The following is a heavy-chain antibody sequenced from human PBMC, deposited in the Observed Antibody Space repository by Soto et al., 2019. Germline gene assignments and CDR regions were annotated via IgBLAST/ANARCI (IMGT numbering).Heavy chain of an antibody. D-gene: IGHD3-22*01. CDR2: FYITGSA. CDR1: GVSININY. CDR3: ARDDYYNSNNWFDP. V-gene: IGHV4-4*07. J-gene: IGHJ5*02. Sequence: QVQLQESGPGLVKSSETLSLTCTVSGVSININYWSWIRQPAGKGLEGIGRFYITGSANYNPSLKSRVTMSLDKSKNQFSLKLSSVTAADTAVYYCARDDYYNSNNWFDPWGQGIQVTVSS.